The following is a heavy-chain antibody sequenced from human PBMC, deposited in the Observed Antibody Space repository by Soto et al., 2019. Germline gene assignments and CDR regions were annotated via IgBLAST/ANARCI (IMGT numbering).Heavy chain of an antibody. Sequence: SETLSLTCTVSGYSISSGSSWAWIRQPPGKGPEWIASIYHGGTTFYNPSLKSRITISVDTSNNQFSLKLTSVTAADTAVYYCARVHVMVVAGSTFDYWGHGTLVTVSS. D-gene: IGHD6-19*01. CDR1: GYSISSGSS. CDR2: IYHGGTT. CDR3: ARVHVMVVAGSTFDY. V-gene: IGHV4-38-2*02. J-gene: IGHJ4*01.